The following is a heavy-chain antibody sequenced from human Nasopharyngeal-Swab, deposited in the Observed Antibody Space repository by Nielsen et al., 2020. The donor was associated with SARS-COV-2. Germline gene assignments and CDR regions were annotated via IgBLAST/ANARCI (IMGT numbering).Heavy chain of an antibody. J-gene: IGHJ6*02. D-gene: IGHD3-3*01. CDR1: GFTFSDHS. Sequence: GESLKISCAASGFTFSDHSMIWVRQAPGQGLEWVSYISGSGSTLYYADSVKGRITVSRDNAKSSVYLQMSSLRDEDTAVYYCAKPVALEWLLYSENYYYYGMDVWGQGTTVTVSS. V-gene: IGHV3-48*02. CDR3: AKPVALEWLLYSENYYYYGMDV. CDR2: ISGSGSTL.